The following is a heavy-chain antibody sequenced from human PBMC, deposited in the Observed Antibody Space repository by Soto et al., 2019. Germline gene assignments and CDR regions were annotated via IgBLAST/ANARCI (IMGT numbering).Heavy chain of an antibody. CDR2: IRSQVDAETV. Sequence: PGESLKISCAASGFSLRNDSMSWVRQAPGKGLEWVGRIRSQVDAETVEFAAVVKGRFTISRDDSKMQVSLHMNSLKTDDTGVYYCTTEGVVWGQGTLVTVSS. D-gene: IGHD2-15*01. CDR1: GFSLRNDS. V-gene: IGHV3-15*01. CDR3: TTEGVV. J-gene: IGHJ4*02.